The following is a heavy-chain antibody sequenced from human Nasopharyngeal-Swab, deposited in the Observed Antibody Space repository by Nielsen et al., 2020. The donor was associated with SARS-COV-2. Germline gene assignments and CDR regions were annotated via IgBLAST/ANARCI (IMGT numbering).Heavy chain of an antibody. CDR1: GFTFSSFS. CDR3: ATGTWFGY. Sequence: GESLKISCAASGFTFSSFSMTWVRQAPGKGLEWVANVNEDGSAKYYVDSVKGRFTISRDNARNSLFLQMNSLRAEDTAVYYCATGTWFGYWGQGTLVTVSS. CDR2: VNEDGSAK. V-gene: IGHV3-7*03. J-gene: IGHJ5*01.